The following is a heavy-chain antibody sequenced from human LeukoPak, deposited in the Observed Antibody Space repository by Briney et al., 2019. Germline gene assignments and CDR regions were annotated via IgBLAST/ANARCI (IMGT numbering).Heavy chain of an antibody. CDR2: ISGYNGNT. V-gene: IGHV1-18*01. CDR1: GYTFTTYG. Sequence: GASLKVSCKASGYTFTTYGINWVRQAPGQGLEWMGWISGYNGNTKYAQKLQDRVTMTTDTSTSTAYMELRSLRSDDTAVYYCARDDALVATGSFGYWGLGTLVTVSS. D-gene: IGHD5-12*01. J-gene: IGHJ4*02. CDR3: ARDDALVATGSFGY.